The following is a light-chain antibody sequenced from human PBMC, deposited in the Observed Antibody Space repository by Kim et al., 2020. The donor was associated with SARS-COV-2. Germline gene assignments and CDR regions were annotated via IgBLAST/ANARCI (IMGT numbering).Light chain of an antibody. Sequence: SLGERATLSCRASQSVSSNLAWYQQKPGQAPRLLIYGASTRATGIPARFSGSGSGTEFTLTISSLQSEDFAVYYCQQYDNWPPDTFGQGTRLEIK. CDR1: QSVSSN. V-gene: IGKV3-15*01. CDR3: QQYDNWPPDT. J-gene: IGKJ5*01. CDR2: GAS.